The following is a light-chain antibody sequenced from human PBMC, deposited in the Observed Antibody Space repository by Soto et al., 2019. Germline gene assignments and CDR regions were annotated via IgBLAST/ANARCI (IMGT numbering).Light chain of an antibody. V-gene: IGKV4-1*01. CDR3: QQYYSTPWT. Sequence: DIEMTQSPDSLAVSLGERATINCKSSQSVLYSSNNKNYLAWYQQKPGQPPKLLIYWASTRESGVPDRFSGSGSGTDLTLTISSLQAEDVAIYYCQQYYSTPWTFGQGTKVEIK. J-gene: IGKJ1*01. CDR1: QSVLYSSNNKNY. CDR2: WAS.